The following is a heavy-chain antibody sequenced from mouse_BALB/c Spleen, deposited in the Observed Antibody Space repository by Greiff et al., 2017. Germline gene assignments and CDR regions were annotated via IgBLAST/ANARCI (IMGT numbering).Heavy chain of an antibody. D-gene: IGHD1-1*01. J-gene: IGHJ4*01. CDR2: INSNGGST. Sequence: EVMLVESGGGLVQPGGSLKLSCAASGFTFSSYGMSWVRQTPDKRLELVATINSNGGSTYYPDSVKGRFTISRDNAKNTLYLQMSSLKSEDTAMYYCARDPPYYYGSSYDYAMDDWGQGTSVTVAA. V-gene: IGHV5-6-3*01. CDR3: ARDPPYYYGSSYDYAMDD. CDR1: GFTFSSYG.